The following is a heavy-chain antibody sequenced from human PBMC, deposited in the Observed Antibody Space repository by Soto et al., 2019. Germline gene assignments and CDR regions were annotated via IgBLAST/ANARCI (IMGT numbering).Heavy chain of an antibody. CDR3: ASARGYCSSTSCPPYYYYYGMDV. CDR1: GYTFTSYY. J-gene: IGHJ6*02. Sequence: ASVKVSCKASGYTFTSYYMHRVRQAPGQGLEWMGIINPSGGSTSYAQKFQGRVTMTRDTSTSTVYMEPSSLRSEDTAVYYCASARGYCSSTSCPPYYYYYGMDVWGQGTTVTVSS. D-gene: IGHD2-2*01. V-gene: IGHV1-46*01. CDR2: INPSGGST.